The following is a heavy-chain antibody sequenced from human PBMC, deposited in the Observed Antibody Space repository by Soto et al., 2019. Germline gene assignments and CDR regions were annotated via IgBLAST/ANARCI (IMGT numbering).Heavy chain of an antibody. CDR1: GGSISSGGYY. V-gene: IGHV4-31*03. CDR2: IYYSGST. CDR3: ARTRVPAAMSVDY. Sequence: SETLSLTCTVSGGSISSGGYYWSWIRQHPGKGLEWIGYIYYSGSTYYNPSLKSRVTISADTSKNQFSLKLSSVTAADTAVYYCARTRVPAAMSVDYWGQGTLVTVSS. J-gene: IGHJ4*02. D-gene: IGHD2-2*01.